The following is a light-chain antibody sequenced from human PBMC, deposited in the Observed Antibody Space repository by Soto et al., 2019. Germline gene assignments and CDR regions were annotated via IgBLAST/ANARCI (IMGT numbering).Light chain of an antibody. CDR1: QSISSY. J-gene: IGKJ5*01. Sequence: DIQMTQSPSSLSASVGDRVTITCRASQSISSYLNWYQQKPGKAPKLLIHAISTLESGIPSRFSGSGSGTDFTLTISSLEPEDFAVYYCQQRSSWPPTFGQGTRLEIK. CDR2: AIS. CDR3: QQRSSWPPT. V-gene: IGKV1-39*01.